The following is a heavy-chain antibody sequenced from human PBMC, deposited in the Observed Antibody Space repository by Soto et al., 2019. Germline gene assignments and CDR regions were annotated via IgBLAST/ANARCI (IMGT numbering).Heavy chain of an antibody. V-gene: IGHV1-69*12. CDR1: GGTFSSSA. D-gene: IGHD3-22*01. Sequence: QVQLVQSGAEVKKPGSSVKVSCKASGGTFSSSAISWVRQAPGQGLEWMGGIIPIFGTANYAQKFQGRVTSTADESTSTAYRELSSLRSEDTAVYYCARPTRYYYDSSGQSAWFDPWGQGTLVTVSS. J-gene: IGHJ5*02. CDR3: ARPTRYYYDSSGQSAWFDP. CDR2: IIPIFGTA.